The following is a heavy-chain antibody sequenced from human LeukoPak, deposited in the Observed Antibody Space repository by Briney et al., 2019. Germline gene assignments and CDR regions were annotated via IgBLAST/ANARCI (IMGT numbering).Heavy chain of an antibody. D-gene: IGHD6-6*01. V-gene: IGHV3-23*01. CDR2: ISGSGGST. J-gene: IGHJ6*03. CDR3: AKSLKSLTSSIAARPDWVSGLGEHYYYMDV. CDR1: GFTFSSYA. Sequence: PGGSLRLSCAASGFTFSSYAMSWVRQAPGKGLEWVSAISGSGGSTYYADSVKGRFTISRDNSKNTLYLQMNSLRAEDTAVYYCAKSLKSLTSSIAARPDWVSGLGEHYYYMDVWGKGTTVTVSS.